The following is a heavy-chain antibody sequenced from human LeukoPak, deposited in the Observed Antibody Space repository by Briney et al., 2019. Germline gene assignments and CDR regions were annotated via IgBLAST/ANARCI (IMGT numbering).Heavy chain of an antibody. Sequence: SCKASGGTFSSYAMSWVRQAPGKGLEWVSSISGTSGSTFYADSVQGRFTISRDNSKNTLYLQMNSLRAEDTAVYYCAKVPFDWISSTNYYYYMDVWGKGTTVTVSS. CDR3: AKVPFDWISSTNYYYYMDV. CDR1: GGTFSSYA. D-gene: IGHD3-9*01. J-gene: IGHJ6*03. CDR2: ISGTSGST. V-gene: IGHV3-23*01.